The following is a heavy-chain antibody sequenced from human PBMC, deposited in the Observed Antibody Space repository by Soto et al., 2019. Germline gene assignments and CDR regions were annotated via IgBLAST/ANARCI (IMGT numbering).Heavy chain of an antibody. CDR1: GGTFSSYA. V-gene: IGHV1-69*06. CDR2: IIPIFGTA. D-gene: IGHD2-21*02. Sequence: SCKASGGTFSSYAISWVRQAPGQGLEWMGGIIPIFGTANYAQKFQGRVTITADKSTSTAYMELSSLRSEDTAVYYCARGLYCGGDCFSYYYYGMDVWGQGTTVTVSS. J-gene: IGHJ6*02. CDR3: ARGLYCGGDCFSYYYYGMDV.